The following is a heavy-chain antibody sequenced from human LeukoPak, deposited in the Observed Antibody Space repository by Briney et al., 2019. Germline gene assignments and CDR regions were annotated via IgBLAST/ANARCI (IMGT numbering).Heavy chain of an antibody. V-gene: IGHV1-2*02. CDR2: INPNSGGT. D-gene: IGHD3-22*01. J-gene: IGHJ4*02. Sequence: ASVKASCKASGYTFTGYYMHWVRQAPGQGLEWMGWINPNSGGTNYAQKFQGRVTMTRDTSISTAYMELSRLRSDDTAVYYCARGGAYYYDSSGYPDYWGQGTLVTVSS. CDR1: GYTFTGYY. CDR3: ARGGAYYYDSSGYPDY.